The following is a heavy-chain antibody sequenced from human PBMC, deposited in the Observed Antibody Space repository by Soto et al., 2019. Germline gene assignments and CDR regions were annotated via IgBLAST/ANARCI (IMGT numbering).Heavy chain of an antibody. Sequence: SVKVSCKASGGAFSSYAISWVRQAPGQGLEWMGGIIPIFGTANYAQKFQGRVTITTDKSTSTAYMELSSLRSEDTAVYYCAREALTFNWNPPRYYYYGMDVWGQGTTVTVSS. CDR3: AREALTFNWNPPRYYYYGMDV. V-gene: IGHV1-69*05. J-gene: IGHJ6*02. CDR2: IIPIFGTA. CDR1: GGAFSSYA. D-gene: IGHD1-20*01.